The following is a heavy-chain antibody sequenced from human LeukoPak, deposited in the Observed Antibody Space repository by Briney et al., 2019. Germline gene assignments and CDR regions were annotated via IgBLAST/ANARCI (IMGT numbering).Heavy chain of an antibody. V-gene: IGHV1-2*04. CDR3: ARGEIRYFDLLSFDY. Sequence: ASVTVSCTASGYTFTGYYLHWVRQPPGQGLEWMGWINPNSGGTNYAQKLQGWVTMTRDTSISTAYMELSRLRSDDTAVYYCARGEIRYFDLLSFDYWGQGTLVTVSS. D-gene: IGHD3-9*01. J-gene: IGHJ4*02. CDR1: GYTFTGYY. CDR2: INPNSGGT.